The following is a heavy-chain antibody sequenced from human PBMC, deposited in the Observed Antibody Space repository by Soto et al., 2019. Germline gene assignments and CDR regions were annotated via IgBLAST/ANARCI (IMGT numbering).Heavy chain of an antibody. D-gene: IGHD3-10*01. CDR3: AKDIRGDGYNYFDY. Sequence: QVQLVESGGGVVQPGRSLRLSCAASGFTFSSYGMHWVRQAPGKGLEWVAVISYDGSNKYYADSVKGRFTISRDNSKNTLYLQMNSLRADDTAVYYCAKDIRGDGYNYFDYWGQGTLVTVSS. CDR2: ISYDGSNK. V-gene: IGHV3-30*18. CDR1: GFTFSSYG. J-gene: IGHJ4*02.